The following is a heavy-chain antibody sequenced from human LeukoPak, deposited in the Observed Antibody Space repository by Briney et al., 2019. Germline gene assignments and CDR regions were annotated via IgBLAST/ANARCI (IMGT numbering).Heavy chain of an antibody. CDR1: GFTLSRYS. D-gene: IGHD5-18*01. Sequence: RGGTLSLFRAASGFTLSRYSMNWVRQATGKGLEWVSYIRSCRSYIFYADSVKRRFPISRDNAKTSLYLQMNSLRAEDTAVYYCARDGEQIQRGYSYDSGVYYFDYWGQGTLVTVSS. CDR3: ARDGEQIQRGYSYDSGVYYFDY. J-gene: IGHJ4*02. CDR2: IRSCRSYI. V-gene: IGHV3-21*01.